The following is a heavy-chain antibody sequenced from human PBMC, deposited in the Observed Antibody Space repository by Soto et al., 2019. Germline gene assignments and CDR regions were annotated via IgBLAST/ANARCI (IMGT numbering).Heavy chain of an antibody. CDR2: ISAYNGNT. D-gene: IGHD6-13*01. CDR1: GYTFTSYG. V-gene: IGHV1-18*01. J-gene: IGHJ6*02. Sequence: ASVKVSCKASGYTFTSYGISWVRQAPGQGLEWMGWISAYNGNTNYAQKLQGRVTMTTDTSTSTAYMELRSLRSDDTAVCYCARDGSSSWYGGSYYYYYYGMDVWGQGTTVTVSS. CDR3: ARDGSSSWYGGSYYYYYYGMDV.